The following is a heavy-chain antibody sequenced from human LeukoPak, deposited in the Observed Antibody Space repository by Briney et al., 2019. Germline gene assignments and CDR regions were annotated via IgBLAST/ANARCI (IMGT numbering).Heavy chain of an antibody. CDR2: IKQDGSEK. V-gene: IGHV3-7*01. CDR3: ARDSGSYCFDY. Sequence: GGSLRLSCAASGSTFSSYWMSWVRQAPGKGLEWVANIKQDGSEKYYVDSVKGRFTISRDNAKNSLYLQMNSLRAEDTAVYYCARDSGSYCFDYWGQGTLVTVSS. J-gene: IGHJ4*02. D-gene: IGHD1-26*01. CDR1: GSTFSSYW.